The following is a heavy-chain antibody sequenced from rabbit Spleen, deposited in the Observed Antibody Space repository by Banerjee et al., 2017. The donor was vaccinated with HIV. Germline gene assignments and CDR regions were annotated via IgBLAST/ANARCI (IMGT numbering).Heavy chain of an antibody. Sequence: QEQLVESGGGLVQPGGSLKLSCTASGFDFSNYGVTWVRQAPGKGLEWIGYIDPFFGTTYYASWVNGRFTISSDNAQNTVFLQMTSLTAADTATYFCARDGAGGSYFALWGQGTLVTVS. CDR3: ARDGAGGSYFAL. D-gene: IGHD8-1*01. CDR2: IDPFFGTT. CDR1: GFDFSNYG. J-gene: IGHJ3*01. V-gene: IGHV1S47*01.